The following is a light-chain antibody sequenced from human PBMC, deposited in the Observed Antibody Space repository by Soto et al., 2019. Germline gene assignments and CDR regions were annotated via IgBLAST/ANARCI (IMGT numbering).Light chain of an antibody. CDR3: QAWDSSTVV. J-gene: IGLJ2*01. CDR1: KLGDKY. Sequence: SYELTQPPSVSVSQGQTASITCSGDKLGDKYACLYQQKPGQSPVLVIYQDSKRPSGIPERFSGSNSGNTATLTISGTQAMDEADYYCQAWDSSTVVFGGGTKLTV. CDR2: QDS. V-gene: IGLV3-1*01.